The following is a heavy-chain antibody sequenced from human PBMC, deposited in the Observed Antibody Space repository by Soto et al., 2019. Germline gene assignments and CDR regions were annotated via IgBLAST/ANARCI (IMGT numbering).Heavy chain of an antibody. V-gene: IGHV4-59*01. CDR3: ARVNPGHYTARYYFDY. J-gene: IGHJ4*02. CDR1: GGSISSYY. Sequence: SETLSLTCTVSGGSISSYYWSWIRQPPGKGLEWIGYIYYSGSTNYNPSLKSRVTISVDTSKNQFSLKLSSVTAADTAVYYCARVNPGHYTARYYFDYWGQGTLVTVSS. D-gene: IGHD5-18*01. CDR2: IYYSGST.